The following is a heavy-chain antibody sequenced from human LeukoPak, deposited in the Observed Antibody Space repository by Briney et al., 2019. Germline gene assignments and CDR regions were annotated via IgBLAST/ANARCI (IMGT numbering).Heavy chain of an antibody. Sequence: PGGSLRLSCAASGFTFSSYAMHWVRQAPGKGLEWVAVIWYGGSNKYYADSVKGRFTISRDNSKNTLYLQMNSLRAEDTAVYYCAKDASGEAAAGTEGHWFDPWGQGTLVTVSS. J-gene: IGHJ5*02. V-gene: IGHV3-30*02. CDR3: AKDASGEAAAGTEGHWFDP. CDR1: GFTFSSYA. CDR2: IWYGGSNK. D-gene: IGHD6-13*01.